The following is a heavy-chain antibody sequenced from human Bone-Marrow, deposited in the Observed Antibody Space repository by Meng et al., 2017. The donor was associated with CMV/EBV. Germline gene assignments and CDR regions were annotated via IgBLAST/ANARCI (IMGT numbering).Heavy chain of an antibody. V-gene: IGHV4-39*07. CDR2: IYLSGST. J-gene: IGHJ4*02. CDR1: GGSVSSSSYY. CDR3: TRDYWYGDHSPGDS. Sequence: VSGGSVSSSSYYWGWIRQPPGKGLEWIGNIYLSGSTFYNPSLKSRVTISRDTSKNQFSLKLSSVAAADTALYYCTRDYWYGDHSPGDSWGQGTLVTVSS. D-gene: IGHD4-17*01.